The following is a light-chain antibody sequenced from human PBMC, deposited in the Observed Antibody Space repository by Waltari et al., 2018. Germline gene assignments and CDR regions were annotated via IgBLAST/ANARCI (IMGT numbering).Light chain of an antibody. V-gene: IGLV7-46*01. CDR1: TGPVPSSHY. CDR2: DTS. Sequence: QAVVTQEPSLTVSPGGTVTLPCASSTGPVPSSHYPFWFQQKPGQAPRTLIFDTSNKHSWTPARFSGSLLGGKAALTLSGAQPEDEAEYYCLLSYNGLGVFGGGTKLTV. CDR3: LLSYNGLGV. J-gene: IGLJ3*02.